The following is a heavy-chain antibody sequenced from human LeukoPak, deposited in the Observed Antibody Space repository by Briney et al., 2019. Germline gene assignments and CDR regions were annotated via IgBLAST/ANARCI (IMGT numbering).Heavy chain of an antibody. CDR2: ISSRGCTI. CDR3: ARARQRDSIVARPIFGY. Sequence: RTGGPLRLSCAASGFTFSDYYISWIRQSPGKGLEGVSYISSRGCTIFYTDSVEGRFPIPRDNAKNSVYLQMQTQSPEDTSVYYCARARQRDSIVARPIFGYWGQGNVVTVSS. D-gene: IGHD6-6*01. CDR1: GFTFSDYY. J-gene: IGHJ4*02. V-gene: IGHV3-11*04.